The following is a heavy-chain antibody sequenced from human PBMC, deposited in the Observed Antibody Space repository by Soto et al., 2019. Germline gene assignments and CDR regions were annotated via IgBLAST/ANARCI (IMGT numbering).Heavy chain of an antibody. CDR2: ISDSGGST. Sequence: PGGSLRLSCAASGFTLTNYAMTWVRQAPGKGLEWVSAISDSGGSTFYADSVKGRFTISRDNSKNTLALQMNSLRADDTAVYYCAKRTDNWNHRGPLDYWGQGTLVTVSS. J-gene: IGHJ4*02. CDR1: GFTLTNYA. CDR3: AKRTDNWNHRGPLDY. V-gene: IGHV3-23*01. D-gene: IGHD1-20*01.